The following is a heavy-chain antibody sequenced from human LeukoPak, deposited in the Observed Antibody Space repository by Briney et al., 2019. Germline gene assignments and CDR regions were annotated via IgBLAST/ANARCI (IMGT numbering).Heavy chain of an antibody. Sequence: SETLSLTCTVSGGSISSYYWSWIRQPPGKGLEWIGYIFHSGSTNYNPSLKSRVTISVDTSKNQFSLNVSSVTAADTAVYYCARGPSVGYVYGWSQGTLVTVSS. CDR3: ARGPSVGYVYG. J-gene: IGHJ4*02. CDR1: GGSISSYY. V-gene: IGHV4-59*08. D-gene: IGHD5-18*01. CDR2: IFHSGST.